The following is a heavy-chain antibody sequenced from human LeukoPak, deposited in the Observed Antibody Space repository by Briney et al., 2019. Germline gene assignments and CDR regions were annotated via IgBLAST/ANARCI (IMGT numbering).Heavy chain of an antibody. V-gene: IGHV3-30*03. CDR3: ASTYYYDSSAYYYGVDY. D-gene: IGHD3-22*01. CDR1: GFTFSSYS. CDR2: ISYDGSNK. J-gene: IGHJ4*02. Sequence: GSLRLSCAASGFTFSSYSMNWVRQAPGKGLEWVAVISYDGSNKYYADSVKGRFTISRDNSKNTLYLQMNSLRAEDTAVYYCASTYYYDSSAYYYGVDYWGQGTLVTVSS.